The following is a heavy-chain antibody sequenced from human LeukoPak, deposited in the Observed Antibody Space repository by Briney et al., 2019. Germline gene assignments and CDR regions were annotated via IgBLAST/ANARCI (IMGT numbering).Heavy chain of an antibody. J-gene: IGHJ3*01. CDR2: MSPNSGNT. CDR3: ARGRHNNC. Sequence: GLEWMGWMSPNSGNTGYAQKFQGRVTMTRNTSISTAYLELSSLRSEDTAVYYCARGRHNNCWGQGTMVTVSS. V-gene: IGHV1-8*01. D-gene: IGHD1-20*01.